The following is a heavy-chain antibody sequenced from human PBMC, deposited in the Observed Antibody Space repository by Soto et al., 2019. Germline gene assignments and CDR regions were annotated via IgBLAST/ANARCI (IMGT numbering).Heavy chain of an antibody. D-gene: IGHD6-19*01. V-gene: IGHV3-30-3*01. Sequence: GGSLRLSCAASGFTFSSYAMHWVRQAPGKGLEWVAVISYDGSNKYYADSVKGRFTISRDNSKNTLYLQMNSLRAEDTAVYYCARDNPSSGWEGGLGYWGQGTLVTVSS. CDR3: ARDNPSSGWEGGLGY. CDR2: ISYDGSNK. CDR1: GFTFSSYA. J-gene: IGHJ4*02.